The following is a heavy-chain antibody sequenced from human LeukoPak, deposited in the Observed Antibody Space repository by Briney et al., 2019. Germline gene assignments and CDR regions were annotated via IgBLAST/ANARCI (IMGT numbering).Heavy chain of an antibody. V-gene: IGHV4-39*07. Sequence: SETLSLTCTVPGGSISSSSYYWGWIRQPPGKGLEWIGSIYYSGSTYYNPSLKSRVTISVDTSKNQFSLKLSSVTAADTAVYYCARNSYTYYYGSGSYSNFDYWGQGTLVTVSS. CDR2: IYYSGST. D-gene: IGHD3-10*01. CDR1: GGSISSSSYY. CDR3: ARNSYTYYYGSGSYSNFDY. J-gene: IGHJ4*02.